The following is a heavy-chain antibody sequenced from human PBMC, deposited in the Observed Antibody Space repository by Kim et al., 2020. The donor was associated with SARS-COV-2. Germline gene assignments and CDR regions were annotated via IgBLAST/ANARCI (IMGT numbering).Heavy chain of an antibody. CDR2: ISGGST. D-gene: IGHD2-15*01. Sequence: GSLRLSCAAPGFTVSSNEMSWVRQAPGKGLEWVSSISGGSTYYADSRKGRFTISRDNSKNTLHLQMNSLRAEDTAVPSSGGSCYGPDYWGQGTLVTVSS. V-gene: IGHV3-66*01. CDR1: GFTVSSNE. CDR3: GGSCYGPDY. J-gene: IGHJ4*02.